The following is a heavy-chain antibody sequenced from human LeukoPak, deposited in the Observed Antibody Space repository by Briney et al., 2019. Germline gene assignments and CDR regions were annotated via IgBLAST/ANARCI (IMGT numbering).Heavy chain of an antibody. CDR3: AGGHDFWSPFDY. J-gene: IGHJ4*02. Sequence: GRSLRLSCAASGFTFDDYAMHWVRQAPGKGLEWVSGISWNSGSIGYAGSVKGRFTISRDNAKNSLYLQMNSLRAEDTALYYCAGGHDFWSPFDYWGQGTLVTVSS. V-gene: IGHV3-9*01. CDR2: ISWNSGSI. D-gene: IGHD3-3*01. CDR1: GFTFDDYA.